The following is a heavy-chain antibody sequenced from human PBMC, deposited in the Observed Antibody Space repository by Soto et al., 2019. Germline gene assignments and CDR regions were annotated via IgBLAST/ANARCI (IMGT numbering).Heavy chain of an antibody. CDR3: ARDGTQYSSSWYPNHYYYYYMDV. CDR1: GYTFTGYY. V-gene: IGHV1-2*04. CDR2: INPNSGGT. D-gene: IGHD6-13*01. J-gene: IGHJ6*03. Sequence: ASVKVSCKASGYTFTGYYMHWVRQAPGQGLEWMGWINPNSGGTNYAQKFQGWVTMTRDTSISTAYMELSRLRSDDTAVYYCARDGTQYSSSWYPNHYYYYYMDVWGKGTTVTVSS.